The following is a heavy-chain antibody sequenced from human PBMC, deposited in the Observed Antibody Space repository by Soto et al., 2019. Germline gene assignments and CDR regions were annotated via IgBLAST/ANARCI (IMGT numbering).Heavy chain of an antibody. V-gene: IGHV4-61*03. CDR1: GDSVTSGSYY. J-gene: IGHJ6*02. CDR3: AREWGLLPYYVMNV. D-gene: IGHD7-27*01. Sequence: SETLSFTCIVSGDSVTSGSYYWTWLRQPPGKGLEWIGYISYTGRTKYNPSLQSRVTISVDTSKNDFSLNLSSVTAADTAVYFCAREWGLLPYYVMNVWGHGTAVTVSS. CDR2: ISYTGRT.